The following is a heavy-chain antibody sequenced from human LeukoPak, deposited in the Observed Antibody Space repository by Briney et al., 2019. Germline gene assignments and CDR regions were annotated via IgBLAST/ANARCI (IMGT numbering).Heavy chain of an antibody. CDR2: ISGSGDSDST. D-gene: IGHD6-19*01. CDR1: GFSFSSYA. V-gene: IGHV3-23*01. CDR3: AKADSSGWYESNWFDP. J-gene: IGHJ5*02. Sequence: GGSLRLSCAASGFSFSSYAMSWVRQAPGKGLEWVSGISGSGDSDSTYYADSVKGRFTISRDNSRNTLYLQMSSLRAEDTAVYYCAKADSSGWYESNWFDPWGQGTLVTVSS.